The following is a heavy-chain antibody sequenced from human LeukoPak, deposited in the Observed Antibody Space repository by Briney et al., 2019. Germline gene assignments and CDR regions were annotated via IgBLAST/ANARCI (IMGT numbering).Heavy chain of an antibody. J-gene: IGHJ6*03. CDR3: ARNCYDFWSGSEPSYYMDV. CDR2: IYYSGST. D-gene: IGHD3-3*01. Sequence: PSETLSLTCTVSGGSISSNSYYWDWIRQPPGKGLEWIGSIYYSGSTYYNPSLKSRVTISVDTSKNQFSLKLSSVTAADTAVYYCARNCYDFWSGSEPSYYMDVWGKGTTVTVSS. CDR1: GGSISSNSYY. V-gene: IGHV4-39*07.